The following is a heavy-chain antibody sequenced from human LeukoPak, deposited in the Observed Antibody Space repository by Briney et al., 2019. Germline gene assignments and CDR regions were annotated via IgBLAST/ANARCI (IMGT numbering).Heavy chain of an antibody. D-gene: IGHD3-16*01. CDR3: AKVLHLYY. V-gene: IGHV3-23*01. CDR2: ISGSGGST. Sequence: GGSLRLSCAVSGFTFSSYAMRWVRQARGKGLEWVSAISGSGGSTYYADSVKGRFTISRDNPKNTRYLQMNSLRAEDTAVYYCAKVLHLYYWGQGTLVTVSS. J-gene: IGHJ4*02. CDR1: GFTFSSYA.